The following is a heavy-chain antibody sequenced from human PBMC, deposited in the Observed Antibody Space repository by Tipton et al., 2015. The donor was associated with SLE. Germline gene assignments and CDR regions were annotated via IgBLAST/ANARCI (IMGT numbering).Heavy chain of an antibody. V-gene: IGHV3-9*01. CDR1: GFTFDDYA. D-gene: IGHD2-15*01. Sequence: SLRLSCAASGFTFDDYAMHWVRQAPGKGLEWVSGISWNSGSIGYADSVKGRFTISRDNSKNTLYLQMNSLRAEDTAVYYCAKGDVLLQGYFDYWGQGTLVTVSS. CDR3: AKGDVLLQGYFDY. CDR2: ISWNSGSI. J-gene: IGHJ4*02.